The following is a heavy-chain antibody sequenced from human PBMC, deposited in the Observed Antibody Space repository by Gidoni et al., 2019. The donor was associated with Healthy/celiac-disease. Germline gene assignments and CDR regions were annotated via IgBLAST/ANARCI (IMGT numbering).Heavy chain of an antibody. V-gene: IGHV3-23*04. CDR1: GFTFSSSA. J-gene: IGHJ4*02. D-gene: IGHD6-13*01. Sequence: EVQLVESGGGLVQPGGSLRLSCAASGFTFSSSAMSWVRQAPGKGLEWVSAISGSGGSTYYADSVKGRFTISRDNSKNTLYLQMNSLRAEDTAVYYCAKPRLPKYSSMGPEDYWGQGTLVTVSS. CDR2: ISGSGGST. CDR3: AKPRLPKYSSMGPEDY.